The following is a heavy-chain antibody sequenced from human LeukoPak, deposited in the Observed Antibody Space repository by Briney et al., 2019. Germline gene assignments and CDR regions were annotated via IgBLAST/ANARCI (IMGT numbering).Heavy chain of an antibody. CDR2: ISDTGNTI. J-gene: IGHJ4*02. CDR1: GFTFRNYY. V-gene: IGHV3-11*01. D-gene: IGHD1-1*01. Sequence: GGSLRLSCAASGFTFRNYYMSWIRQVPGKGLELISQISDTGNTIYHADSVKGRFTISRNNAKDSLYLQMNGLRGEDTAVYYCARDLTDPGNTLKWGLPRTTTSGPRGYDSWGQGTLVIVSS. CDR3: ARDLTDPGNTLKWGLPRTTTSGPRGYDS.